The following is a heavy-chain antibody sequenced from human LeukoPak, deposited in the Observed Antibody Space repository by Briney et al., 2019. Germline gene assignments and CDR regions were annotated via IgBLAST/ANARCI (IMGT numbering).Heavy chain of an antibody. Sequence: GGSLRLSCAASGFTFSSYGMHWVRQAPGKGLEWVAFIRYDGSNKYYADSVKGRFTISRDNSRNTLYLQMNSLRAEDTAVYYCGGSGSWYFDYWGRGTLVTVSS. D-gene: IGHD3-10*01. CDR1: GFTFSSYG. CDR3: GGSGSWYFDY. J-gene: IGHJ4*02. V-gene: IGHV3-30*02. CDR2: IRYDGSNK.